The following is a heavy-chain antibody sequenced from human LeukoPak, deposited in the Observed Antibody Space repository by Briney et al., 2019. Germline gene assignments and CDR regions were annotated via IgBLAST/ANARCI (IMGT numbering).Heavy chain of an antibody. J-gene: IGHJ4*02. CDR2: IYYSGST. D-gene: IGHD5-18*01. CDR3: ARVTAMVYDFDY. V-gene: IGHV4-59*01. Sequence: PSETLSLTCTVSGGSISSYYWSWIRRPPGKGLEWIGYIYYSGSTNYNPSLKSRVTISVDTSKNQFSLKLSSVTAADTAVYYCARVTAMVYDFDYWGQGTLVTVSS. CDR1: GGSISSYY.